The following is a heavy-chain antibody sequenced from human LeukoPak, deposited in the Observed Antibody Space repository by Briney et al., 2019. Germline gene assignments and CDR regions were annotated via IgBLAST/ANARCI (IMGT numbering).Heavy chain of an antibody. D-gene: IGHD1-26*01. CDR2: INPNSGGT. Sequence: GASVKVSCKASGYTFTGYYMHWVRRAPGQGLEWMGWINPNSGGTNYAQKFQGRVTMTRDTSISTAYMELSRLRSDDTAVYYCARSSPNSGSYYYYYYMDVWGKGTTVTISS. CDR1: GYTFTGYY. CDR3: ARSSPNSGSYYYYYYMDV. J-gene: IGHJ6*03. V-gene: IGHV1-2*02.